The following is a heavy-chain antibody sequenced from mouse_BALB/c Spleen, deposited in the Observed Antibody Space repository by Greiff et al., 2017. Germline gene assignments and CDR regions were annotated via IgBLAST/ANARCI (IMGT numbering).Heavy chain of an antibody. J-gene: IGHJ1*01. CDR2: IRNKANGYTT. D-gene: IGHD1-1*01. CDR3: ARYYYGSSYWYFDV. Sequence: EVQGVESGGGLVQSGGSLRLSCATSGFTFTDYYMSWVRQPPGKALEWLGFIRNKANGYTTEYSASVKGRFTISRDNSQSILYLQMNTLRAEDSATYYCARYYYGSSYWYFDVWGAGTTVTVSS. V-gene: IGHV7-3*02. CDR1: GFTFTDYY.